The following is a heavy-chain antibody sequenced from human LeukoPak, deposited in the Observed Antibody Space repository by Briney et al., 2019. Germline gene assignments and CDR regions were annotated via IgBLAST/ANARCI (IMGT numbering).Heavy chain of an antibody. CDR1: GGSFSGNY. V-gene: IGHV4-34*01. Sequence: SETLSLTCAVYGGSFSGNYWNWVRQPPDKGLEWIGEISHTGSTHYNPSLKSRVTISVDTSTNQVSLKLSSVTAADTAVYYCARDLGDCSSTSCNPLGWFDPWGQGTLVTVSS. CDR3: ARDLGDCSSTSCNPLGWFDP. J-gene: IGHJ5*02. D-gene: IGHD2-2*01. CDR2: ISHTGST.